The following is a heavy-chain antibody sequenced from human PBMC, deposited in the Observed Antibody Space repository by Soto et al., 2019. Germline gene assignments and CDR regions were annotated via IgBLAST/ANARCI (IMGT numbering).Heavy chain of an antibody. CDR2: IDYSVST. J-gene: IGHJ5*02. D-gene: IGHD3-9*01. V-gene: IGHV4-59*08. CDR3: ARSVLRYFDWNLDPPNWFDP. CDR1: GGSISSYY. Sequence: SVTLSLTGAVSGGSISSYYGSGILQPPGKGLEWIGYIDYSVSTNYNPSLKSRVTISVDTSKNQFSLKLRSVTAADTAVYYCARSVLRYFDWNLDPPNWFDPWGQGPLVTLPS.